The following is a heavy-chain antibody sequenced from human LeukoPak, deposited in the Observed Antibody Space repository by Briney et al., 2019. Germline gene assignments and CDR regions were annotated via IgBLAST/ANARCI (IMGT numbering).Heavy chain of an antibody. Sequence: GGSLRLSCAASGFTFSSYAMSWVRQAPGKGLEWVSAISGSGGSTYYADSVKGRFTIPRDNSKNTLYLQMNSLRAEDTAVYYCAKDRSITMIVVGWFDPWGQGTLVTVSS. CDR1: GFTFSSYA. V-gene: IGHV3-23*01. CDR3: AKDRSITMIVVGWFDP. J-gene: IGHJ5*02. CDR2: ISGSGGST. D-gene: IGHD3-22*01.